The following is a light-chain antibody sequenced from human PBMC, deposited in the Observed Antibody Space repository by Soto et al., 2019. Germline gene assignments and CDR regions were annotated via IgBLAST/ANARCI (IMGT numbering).Light chain of an antibody. CDR1: SSDVGNYNF. CDR3: HSYDRTLSGSV. Sequence: QSVLTQPPSASGSPGQSVTISCTGTSSDVGNYNFVSWYQQHPGKAPKLMIYEVNKRPSGVPDRFSGSKSGNTASLTVSGLQADDEADYYCHSYDRTLSGSVFGGGTKLTVL. J-gene: IGLJ3*02. V-gene: IGLV2-8*01. CDR2: EVN.